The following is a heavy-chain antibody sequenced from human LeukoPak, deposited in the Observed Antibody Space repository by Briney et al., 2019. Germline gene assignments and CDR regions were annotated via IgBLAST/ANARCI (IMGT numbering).Heavy chain of an antibody. D-gene: IGHD2-15*01. CDR2: MNTNSGNT. V-gene: IGHV1-8*01. CDR1: GYTFSSYD. Sequence: GASVKVSCKASGYTFSSYDINWVRQAPGQGLEWMGWMNTNSGNTGYAQKFQGRVNMTRNTSISTAYMEMSSLRSEDTAVYYCARKFRGSRVYYFDYWGQGTLVTVSS. CDR3: ARKFRGSRVYYFDY. J-gene: IGHJ4*02.